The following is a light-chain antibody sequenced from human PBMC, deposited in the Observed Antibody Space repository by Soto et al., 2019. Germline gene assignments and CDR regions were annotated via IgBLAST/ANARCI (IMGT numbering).Light chain of an antibody. Sequence: EMVMTQSPAILSVSPGESATLSCRASQSVNSNYLAWYQQHPGQPPRLLIYGISTRATGIPARFSGSGSGTEFSLTISSLQSEDFAVYYCQQYNNWPRGTFGQGTKVDIK. CDR3: QQYNNWPRGT. CDR1: QSVNSN. V-gene: IGKV3-15*01. J-gene: IGKJ1*01. CDR2: GIS.